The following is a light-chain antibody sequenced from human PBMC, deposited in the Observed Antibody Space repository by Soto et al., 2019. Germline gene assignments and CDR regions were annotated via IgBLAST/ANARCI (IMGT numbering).Light chain of an antibody. J-gene: IGKJ2*01. CDR1: QNIHIN. CDR3: QQYEGWPRT. Sequence: EIVMTQSPDTLSVSPGDTATLSCRSSQNIHINLAWYQQKPGQAPTLLIYGVTARAPGVAARFSGSGSGTDFTLTIRSVQSGDFGVFYCQQYEGWPRTFGLGTKVEIQ. V-gene: IGKV3-15*01. CDR2: GVT.